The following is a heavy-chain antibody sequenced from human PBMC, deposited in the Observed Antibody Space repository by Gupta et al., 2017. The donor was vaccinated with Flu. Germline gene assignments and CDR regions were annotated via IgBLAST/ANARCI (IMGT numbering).Heavy chain of an antibody. CDR2: ISGSGGST. Sequence: EVQLLESGGGLVQPGGSLRLSCAASGSAFRRYPMSWVRQAPGKGLEWVSAISGSGGSTYYADSVKGRFTISRDNSKNTLYLQMNSLRAEDTAVYYCAKSEGIAVAGTNYWGQGTLVTVSS. CDR1: GSAFRRYP. J-gene: IGHJ4*02. V-gene: IGHV3-23*01. D-gene: IGHD6-19*01. CDR3: AKSEGIAVAGTNY.